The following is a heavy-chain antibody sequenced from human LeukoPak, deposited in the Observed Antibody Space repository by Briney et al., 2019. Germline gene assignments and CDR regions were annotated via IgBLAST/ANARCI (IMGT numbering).Heavy chain of an antibody. V-gene: IGHV3-11*01. D-gene: IGHD2-2*01. CDR2: ISSSSSTI. Sequence: PGGSLRLSCAASGFTFSDYNMSWIRQAPGKGLEWVSYISSSSSTIYYADSVKGRFTISRDNAKNSLYLQMNSLRAEDTAVYYCARDIRLVVVPAAENDAFDIWGQGTMVTVSS. CDR3: ARDIRLVVVPAAENDAFDI. CDR1: GFTFSDYN. J-gene: IGHJ3*02.